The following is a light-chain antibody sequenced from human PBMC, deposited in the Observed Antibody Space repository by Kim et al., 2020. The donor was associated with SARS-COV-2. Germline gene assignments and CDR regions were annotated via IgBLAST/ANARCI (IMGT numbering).Light chain of an antibody. CDR1: KLGDKY. J-gene: IGLJ2*01. CDR3: QAWDSSTVV. V-gene: IGLV3-1*01. CDR2: QDT. Sequence: SSELTQPPSVSVSPGQTASITCSGVKLGDKYACWYQQKPGQSPVLVIYQDTKRPSGIPERFSGSNSGNTATLTISGTQAMDEAYYYCQAWDSSTVVFGGGTQLTVL.